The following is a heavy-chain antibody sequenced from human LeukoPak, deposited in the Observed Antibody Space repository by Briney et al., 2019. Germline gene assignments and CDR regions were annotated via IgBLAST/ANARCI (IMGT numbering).Heavy chain of an antibody. J-gene: IGHJ5*02. CDR2: ISSSSSYI. Sequence: KPGGSLRLSCAASGFTFSSYSMNWVRQAPGKGLEWVSSISSSSSYIYYADSVKGRFTISRDNAKNTLYLQMNSLRAEDTAVYYCARARDKRSWFDPWGQGTLVTVSS. CDR1: GFTFSSYS. CDR3: ARARDKRSWFDP. D-gene: IGHD4-17*01. V-gene: IGHV3-21*01.